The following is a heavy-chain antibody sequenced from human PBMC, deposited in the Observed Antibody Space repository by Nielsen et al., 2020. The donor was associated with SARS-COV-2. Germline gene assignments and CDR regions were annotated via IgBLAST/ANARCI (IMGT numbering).Heavy chain of an antibody. CDR3: ARDDNLESYDGDAFDI. CDR1: GFTFSSYE. J-gene: IGHJ3*02. D-gene: IGHD3-16*01. CDR2: ISSSGSTI. V-gene: IGHV3-48*03. Sequence: GGSLRLSCAASGFTFSSYEMNWVRQAPGKGLEWVSYISSSGSTIYYADSVKGRFTISRDNAKNSLYLQMNSLRAEDTAVYYCARDDNLESYDGDAFDIWGQGTMVTVSS.